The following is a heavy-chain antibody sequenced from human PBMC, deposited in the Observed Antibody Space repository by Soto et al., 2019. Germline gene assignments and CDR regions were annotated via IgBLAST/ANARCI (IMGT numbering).Heavy chain of an antibody. D-gene: IGHD2-2*01. CDR3: ARGRTDIVVVPAAITGYYYYMDV. V-gene: IGHV1-8*01. CDR1: GYTFTSYD. J-gene: IGHJ6*03. CDR2: MNPNSGNT. Sequence: QVQLVQSGAEVKKPGASVKVSCKASGYTFTSYDINWVRQATGQGLEWMGWMNPNSGNTGYAQKFQGRVTMTRNTSISTAYMELSSLRSEDTAVYYCARGRTDIVVVPAAITGYYYYMDVWGKGTTVTVSS.